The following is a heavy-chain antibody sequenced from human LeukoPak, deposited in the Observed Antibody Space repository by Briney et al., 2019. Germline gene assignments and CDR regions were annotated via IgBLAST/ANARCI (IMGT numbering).Heavy chain of an antibody. J-gene: IGHJ4*02. CDR1: GGSFSGYY. V-gene: IGHV4-34*01. CDR3: AISSYCGGDCYSDY. D-gene: IGHD2-21*02. Sequence: KPSETLSLTCAVYGGSFSGYYWSWIRQPPGKGLEWIGEINHSGSTNYNPSLKSRVTISVDTSKNQFSLKLSSVTAADTAVYYCAISSYCGGDCYSDYWGQGTLVTVS. CDR2: INHSGST.